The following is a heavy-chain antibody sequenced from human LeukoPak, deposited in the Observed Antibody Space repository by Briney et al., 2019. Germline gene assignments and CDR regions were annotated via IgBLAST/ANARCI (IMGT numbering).Heavy chain of an antibody. J-gene: IGHJ4*02. CDR2: IYYSGST. CDR1: GGSISSYY. D-gene: IGHD4-17*01. CDR3: ARVVRPTVTPDY. V-gene: IGHV4-59*01. Sequence: SETLSLTCTVSGGSISSYYWSWIRQPPGKGLEWIGYIYYSGSTNYNPSLKSRVTISVDTSKNQFSLKLSSVTAADTAVYYCARVVRPTVTPDYWGQGTLVTVSS.